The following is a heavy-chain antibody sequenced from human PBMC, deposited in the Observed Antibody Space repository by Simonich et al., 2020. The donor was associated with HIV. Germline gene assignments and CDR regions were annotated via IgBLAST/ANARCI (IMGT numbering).Heavy chain of an antibody. V-gene: IGHV4-34*01. Sequence: QVHLQQWGAGLLKPSETLSLTCTVYCESFSGYYWSWIRQPPGKGLEWFGEINHRGSTNYNPALKSRLTISVDTSKNQFSLKLNSVTAADTAVYYCARYEGPWGQGTLVTVSS. CDR2: INHRGST. D-gene: IGHD3-16*01. CDR3: ARYEGP. J-gene: IGHJ5*02. CDR1: CESFSGYY.